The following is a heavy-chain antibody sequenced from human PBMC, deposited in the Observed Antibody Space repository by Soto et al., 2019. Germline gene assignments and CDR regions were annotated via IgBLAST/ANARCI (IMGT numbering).Heavy chain of an antibody. CDR3: AIPGAGDFDY. CDR1: GASISNTDW. D-gene: IGHD6-13*01. J-gene: IGHJ4*02. Sequence: SETLSLTCAVSGASISNTDWWTGVRQPPGKGLEWIGEIYHSGTTNCDPSLKRRVTISLDKSKSQFSLKLTSVTAADTAVYYCAIPGAGDFDYWGQGTLVTVSS. CDR2: IYHSGTT. V-gene: IGHV4-4*02.